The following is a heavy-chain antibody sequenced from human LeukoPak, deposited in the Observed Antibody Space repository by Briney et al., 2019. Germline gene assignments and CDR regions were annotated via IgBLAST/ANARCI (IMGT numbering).Heavy chain of an antibody. Sequence: SETLSLTCAVHGGSFSGYYWSWIRQPPGKGLEWIGEINHSGSTNYNPSLESRVTISVDTSKNQFSLKLSSVTAADTAVYYCARLLKFPYYDFWSGYYTGAFDIWGQGTMVTVSS. J-gene: IGHJ3*02. CDR3: ARLLKFPYYDFWSGYYTGAFDI. V-gene: IGHV4-34*01. CDR2: INHSGST. D-gene: IGHD3-3*01. CDR1: GGSFSGYY.